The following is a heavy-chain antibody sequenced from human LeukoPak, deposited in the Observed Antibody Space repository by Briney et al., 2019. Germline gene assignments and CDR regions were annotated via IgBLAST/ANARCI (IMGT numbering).Heavy chain of an antibody. CDR1: GFTFSSYS. V-gene: IGHV3-48*01. J-gene: IGHJ4*02. CDR2: ISSSSSTI. D-gene: IGHD3-22*01. CDR3: ARVLDYYDSSGYTLDY. Sequence: GGSLRLSCAASGFTFSSYSMNWVRQAPGKGLEWVSYISSSSSTIYYADSVKGRFTISRDNAKNSLYLQMNSLRAEDTAVYYCARVLDYYDSSGYTLDYWGQGTLVTVSS.